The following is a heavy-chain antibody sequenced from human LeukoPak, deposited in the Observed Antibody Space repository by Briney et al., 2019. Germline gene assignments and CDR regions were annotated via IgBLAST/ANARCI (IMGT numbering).Heavy chain of an antibody. CDR3: ARADDSSGYYFDY. J-gene: IGHJ4*02. CDR2: IYYSGST. D-gene: IGHD3-22*01. Sequence: SETLSLTCTVSGGSISSYYWGWIRQPPGKGLEWIGSIYYSGSTYYNPSLKSRVTISVDTSKNQFSLKLSSVTAADTVVYYCARADDSSGYYFDYWGQGTLVTVSS. V-gene: IGHV4-39*07. CDR1: GGSISSYY.